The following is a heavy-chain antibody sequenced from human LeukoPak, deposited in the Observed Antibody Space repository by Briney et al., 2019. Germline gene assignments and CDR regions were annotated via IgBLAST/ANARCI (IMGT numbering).Heavy chain of an antibody. CDR2: MSWTSSPI. V-gene: IGHV3-48*01. CDR1: GLTFNSYN. CDR3: ARSRGPPGY. J-gene: IGHJ4*02. D-gene: IGHD3/OR15-3a*01. Sequence: GGSLRLSCAASGLTFNSYNMNWVRQAPGKGLEWVSYMSWTSSPIYYADSVKGRFTISRDNAKNSLYLQMNSLRAEDTAVYYCARSRGPPGYWGQGTLVTVSS.